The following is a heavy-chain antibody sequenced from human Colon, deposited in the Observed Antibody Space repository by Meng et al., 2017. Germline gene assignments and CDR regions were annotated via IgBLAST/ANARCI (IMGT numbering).Heavy chain of an antibody. Sequence: QEQLVGAGGGVVQPGRSLRLSCAASGFTFSTYGMHWVRQTPGKGLEWVAIIWHDGSNKYYADSVKGRFTISRDNSQNTLYLQMDSLRVEDTAVYYCARGATPTNFDSWGQGTLVTVSS. CDR1: GFTFSTYG. J-gene: IGHJ4*02. D-gene: IGHD1-26*01. CDR3: ARGATPTNFDS. CDR2: IWHDGSNK. V-gene: IGHV3-33*01.